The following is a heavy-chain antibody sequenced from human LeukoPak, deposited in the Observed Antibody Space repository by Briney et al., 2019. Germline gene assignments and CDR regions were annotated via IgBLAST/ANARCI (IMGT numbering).Heavy chain of an antibody. D-gene: IGHD2-21*02. J-gene: IGHJ5*02. V-gene: IGHV5-51*01. CDR2: IYPGESDT. CDR3: ARIEGCGGDCYPRGDNWFDP. Sequence: GESLKISCKGSGYSFTSYWIGWVRQMPGKGLERMGIIYPGESDTRYSPSFQGQVTISADKSISTAYLQWSSLKASDTAMYYCARIEGCGGDCYPRGDNWFDPWGQGTLVTVSS. CDR1: GYSFTSYW.